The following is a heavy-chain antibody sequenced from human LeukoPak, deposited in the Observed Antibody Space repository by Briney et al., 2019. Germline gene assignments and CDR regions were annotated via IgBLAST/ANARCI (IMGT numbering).Heavy chain of an antibody. Sequence: SQTLSLTGVISGDSVSANSVTWHRIRQSPSRGLEWLGRTYYRSKWFYDFALSVRSRITINADTSKNQFSLHLNSVTPEDTAVYYCARAGSGHYTYWGQGTLVTVSS. CDR1: GDSVSANSVT. J-gene: IGHJ4*02. CDR3: ARAGSGHYTY. V-gene: IGHV6-1*01. D-gene: IGHD3-10*01. CDR2: TYYRSKWFY.